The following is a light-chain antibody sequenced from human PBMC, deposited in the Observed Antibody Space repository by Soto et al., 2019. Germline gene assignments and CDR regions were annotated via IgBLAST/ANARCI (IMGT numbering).Light chain of an antibody. J-gene: IGLJ2*01. CDR2: DNI. V-gene: IGLV1-40*01. Sequence: QAVVTQPPSVSGAPGQRVTISCTGSSSNIGAGYDVHWYQQLPGTAPKLLIYDNINRPSGVPDRFSGSKSGTSASLAITGLQVEDEADYYCQSYDRSLSASVFGGGTKLTVL. CDR1: SSNIGAGYD. CDR3: QSYDRSLSASV.